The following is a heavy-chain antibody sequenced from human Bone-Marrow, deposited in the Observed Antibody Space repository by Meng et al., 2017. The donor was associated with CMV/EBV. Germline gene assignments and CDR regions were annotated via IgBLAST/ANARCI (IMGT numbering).Heavy chain of an antibody. CDR2: IKQDGSEK. CDR1: GFTFSNYY. Sequence: GGSLRLSCAASGFTFSNYYMSWVRQAPGKGLEWVANIKQDGSEKYYMDSVKGRFTISRDNAKNSLFLQMNSLRAEDTAVYYCARDRHDYSNYEGYYYGMDVWGQGTTVTVSS. J-gene: IGHJ6*02. CDR3: ARDRHDYSNYEGYYYGMDV. V-gene: IGHV3-7*01. D-gene: IGHD4-11*01.